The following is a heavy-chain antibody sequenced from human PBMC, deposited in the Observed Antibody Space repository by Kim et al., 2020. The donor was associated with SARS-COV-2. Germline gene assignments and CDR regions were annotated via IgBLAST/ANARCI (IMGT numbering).Heavy chain of an antibody. Sequence: SETLSLTCTVSGGSISSYYWSWIRQPPGKGLEWIGYIYYSGSTNYNPSLKSRVTISVDTSKNQFSLKLSSVTAADTAVYYCARAHSSPRSYYFDYWGQGTLVTVSS. CDR2: IYYSGST. J-gene: IGHJ4*02. D-gene: IGHD6-13*01. V-gene: IGHV4-59*01. CDR1: GGSISSYY. CDR3: ARAHSSPRSYYFDY.